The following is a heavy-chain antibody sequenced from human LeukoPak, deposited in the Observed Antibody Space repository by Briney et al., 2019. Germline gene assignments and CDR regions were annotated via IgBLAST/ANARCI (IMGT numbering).Heavy chain of an antibody. CDR1: GFIFSGYS. D-gene: IGHD1-26*01. J-gene: IGHJ3*02. CDR2: ISSSSSYI. V-gene: IGHV3-21*01. Sequence: GGSLRLSYAASGFIFSGYSMNWVRQAPGKGLEWVSSISSSSSYIYYADSVKGRFTISRDNAKNSLYLQMNSLRAEDTAVYYCAREGLVGATYPTMVDAFDIWGQGTMVTVSS. CDR3: AREGLVGATYPTMVDAFDI.